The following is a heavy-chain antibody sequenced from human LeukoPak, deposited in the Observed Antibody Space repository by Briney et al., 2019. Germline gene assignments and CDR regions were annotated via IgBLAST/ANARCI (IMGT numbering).Heavy chain of an antibody. D-gene: IGHD3-22*01. V-gene: IGHV3-66*02. Sequence: GGSLRLSCAASGFTVSSNYMSWVRQAPGKGLEWVSVIYSGGSTYYADSVKGRFTISRDNSKNTLCLQMHSLRAEDTAVYYCARDMRRGYYDCWGQGTLVTVSS. J-gene: IGHJ4*02. CDR3: ARDMRRGYYDC. CDR1: GFTVSSNY. CDR2: IYSGGST.